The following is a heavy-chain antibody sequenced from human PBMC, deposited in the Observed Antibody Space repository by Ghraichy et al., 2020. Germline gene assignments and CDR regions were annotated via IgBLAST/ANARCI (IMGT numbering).Heavy chain of an antibody. J-gene: IGHJ2*01. Sequence: GGSLRLACAASGFTVSSNYMSWVRQAPGKGLEWVSVIYSGGSTYYADSVKGRFTISRDNSKNTLYLQMNSLRAEDTAVYYCASGSSSSYGWYFDLWGRGTLVTVSS. CDR2: IYSGGST. V-gene: IGHV3-53*01. D-gene: IGHD6-6*01. CDR1: GFTVSSNY. CDR3: ASGSSSSYGWYFDL.